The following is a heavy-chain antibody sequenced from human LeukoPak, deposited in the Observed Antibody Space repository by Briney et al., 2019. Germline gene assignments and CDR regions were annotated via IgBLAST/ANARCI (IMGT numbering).Heavy chain of an antibody. J-gene: IGHJ3*02. CDR2: IIPIFGTA. Sequence: GSSVKVSCKASGGPFSSYAISWVRQAPGQGLEWMGGIIPIFGTANYAQKFQGRVTITGDESTSTAYMELSSLRSEDTAVYYCARGPRIAVAGTEPQDAFDIWGQGTMVTVSS. V-gene: IGHV1-69*01. D-gene: IGHD6-19*01. CDR3: ARGPRIAVAGTEPQDAFDI. CDR1: GGPFSSYA.